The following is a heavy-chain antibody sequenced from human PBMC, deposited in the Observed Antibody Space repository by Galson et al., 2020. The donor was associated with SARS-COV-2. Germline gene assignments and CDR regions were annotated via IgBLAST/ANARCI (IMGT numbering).Heavy chain of an antibody. CDR3: ARGEAEVGYSGYAYYFDY. CDR2: ISHSGST. CDR1: GGSFSDYS. D-gene: IGHD5-12*01. J-gene: IGHJ4*02. Sequence: SETLSLTCAVYGGSFSDYSWTWVRQPPGKGLEWIGEISHSGSTNYSPSLKSRVFMSVDTSKNQFSLKLSSVTAADTAVYYCARGEAEVGYSGYAYYFDYWGQGTLVTVSS. V-gene: IGHV4-34*01.